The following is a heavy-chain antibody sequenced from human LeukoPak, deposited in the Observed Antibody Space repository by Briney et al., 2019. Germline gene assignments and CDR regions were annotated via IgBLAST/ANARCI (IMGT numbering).Heavy chain of an antibody. CDR3: TTAGILGGYYDFFDY. D-gene: IGHD3-3*01. V-gene: IGHV3-15*01. CDR1: GFTSSXXX. Sequence: AASGFTSSXXXXXXVXQXPGXXXXXXXXIXXKTDGGTTDYAAPVKGRFTISRDDSKNTLYLQMNSLKTEDTAVYYCTTAGILGGYYDFFDYWGQGTLVTVSS. J-gene: IGHJ4*02. CDR2: IXXKTDGGTT.